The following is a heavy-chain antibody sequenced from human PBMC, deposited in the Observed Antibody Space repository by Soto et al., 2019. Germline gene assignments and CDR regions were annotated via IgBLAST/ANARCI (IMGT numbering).Heavy chain of an antibody. CDR3: ARIGLTAYAFDN. CDR2: IDWDDDK. D-gene: IGHD3-16*01. V-gene: IGHV2-70*04. CDR1: GFSLSTSGMR. Sequence: QTLSLTCTFSGFSLSTSGMRVSWIRQPPGKALEWLARIDWDDDKFYSTSLKTRLTISKDTSKNQVVLTMTNMDPVDTATYYCARIGLTAYAFDNWGQRTMVTVSS. J-gene: IGHJ3*02.